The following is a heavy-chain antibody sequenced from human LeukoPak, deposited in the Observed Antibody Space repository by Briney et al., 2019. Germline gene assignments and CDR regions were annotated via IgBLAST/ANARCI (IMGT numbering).Heavy chain of an antibody. CDR2: IYYSGST. D-gene: IGHD3-16*02. CDR1: GGSISSGGYY. V-gene: IGHV4-31*03. Sequence: SQTLSLTCTVSGGSISSGGYYWSWIRQHPGKGLEWIGYIYYSGSTYYNPSLKSRVTISVDTSKNQFSLKLSSVTAADTAVYYCARMVGLRLGELSFHYWGRGTLVTVSS. J-gene: IGHJ4*02. CDR3: ARMVGLRLGELSFHY.